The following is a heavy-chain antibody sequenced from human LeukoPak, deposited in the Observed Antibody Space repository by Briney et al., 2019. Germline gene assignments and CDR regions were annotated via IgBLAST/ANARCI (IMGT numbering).Heavy chain of an antibody. D-gene: IGHD6-13*01. Sequence: PGRSLRLSCAASGFTFSSYGMHWVRQAPGKGLGWVSGISGSGGSTYYADSVKGRFTISRDNSRNTLYLQMNSPRAEDTAVYYCAILPGYSSGWYEVNYWGQGTLVTVSS. CDR1: GFTFSSYG. V-gene: IGHV3-23*01. CDR3: AILPGYSSGWYEVNY. J-gene: IGHJ4*02. CDR2: ISGSGGST.